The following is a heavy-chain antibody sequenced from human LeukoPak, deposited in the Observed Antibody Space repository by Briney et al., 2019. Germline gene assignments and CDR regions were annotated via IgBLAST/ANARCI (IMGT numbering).Heavy chain of an antibody. J-gene: IGHJ4*02. Sequence: PGGSLRLSCAASGFTFSSYWMRWVRQAPGKGREWVAYIDSSSNTIFYADSVEARLPIFRDNAKNSLYLHMNNLRDEDTAVYYCARVGTTFKAYGGQGTLVTVSS. CDR2: IDSSSNTI. V-gene: IGHV3-48*02. CDR1: GFTFSSYW. CDR3: ARVGTTFKAY. D-gene: IGHD2/OR15-2a*01.